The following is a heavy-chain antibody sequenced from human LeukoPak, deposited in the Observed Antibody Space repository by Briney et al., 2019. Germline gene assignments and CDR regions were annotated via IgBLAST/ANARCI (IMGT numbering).Heavy chain of an antibody. D-gene: IGHD1-14*01. CDR1: GFTFSSYA. J-gene: IGHJ3*02. CDR2: ISSSSSTI. V-gene: IGHV3-48*01. Sequence: GGSLRLSCAASGFTFSSYAMSWVRQAPGKGLEWVSYISSSSSTIYYADSVKGRFTISRDNAKNSLYLQMNSLRAEDTAVYYCARDRYNDAFDIWGQGTMVTVSS. CDR3: ARDRYNDAFDI.